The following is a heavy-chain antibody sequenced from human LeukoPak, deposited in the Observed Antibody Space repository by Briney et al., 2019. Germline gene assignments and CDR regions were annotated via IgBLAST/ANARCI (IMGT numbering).Heavy chain of an antibody. V-gene: IGHV4-38-2*02. Sequence: PSETLSLTCTVSGYSISSGYYWGWIRQPPGKGLEWIGSIYHSGSTYYNPSLKSRVTISVDTSKNQFSLKLSSVTAADTAVYYCARDGDLMVRGAITYYYYYMDVWGKGTTVTISS. CDR3: ARDGDLMVRGAITYYYYYMDV. CDR1: GYSISSGYY. D-gene: IGHD3-10*01. J-gene: IGHJ6*03. CDR2: IYHSGST.